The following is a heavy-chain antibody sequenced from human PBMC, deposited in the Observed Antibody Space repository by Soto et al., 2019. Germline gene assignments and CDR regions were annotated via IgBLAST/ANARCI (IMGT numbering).Heavy chain of an antibody. CDR2: IGGSGGST. CDR1: GFPFSSYA. Sequence: EVQVLESGGGLVQPGGTLRLSCAASGFPFSSYAMTWVRQAPGKGLEWVSSIGGSGGSTYYADSVKGRFTIPRDNSKNTLYLQMNSLRAEDTAVYYCAKPQRIAVPYYFDYWGQGTLVTVSS. V-gene: IGHV3-23*01. J-gene: IGHJ4*02. D-gene: IGHD6-19*01. CDR3: AKPQRIAVPYYFDY.